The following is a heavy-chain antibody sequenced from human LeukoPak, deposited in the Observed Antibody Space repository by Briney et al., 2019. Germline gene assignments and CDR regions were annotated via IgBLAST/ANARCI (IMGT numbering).Heavy chain of an antibody. J-gene: IGHJ4*02. Sequence: PGGSLRLSCAASGFTVSNNYMTWVRQAPGKGLEWVSSISSSSSYIYYADSVKGRFTISRDNAKNSLYLQMNSLRAEDTAVYYCARVGAVAGTVYYFDYWGQGTLVTVSS. CDR1: GFTVSNNY. V-gene: IGHV3-21*01. CDR3: ARVGAVAGTVYYFDY. D-gene: IGHD6-19*01. CDR2: ISSSSSYI.